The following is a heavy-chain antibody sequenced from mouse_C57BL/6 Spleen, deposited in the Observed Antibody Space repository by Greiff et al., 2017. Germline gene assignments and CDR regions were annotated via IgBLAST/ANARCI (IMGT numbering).Heavy chain of an antibody. CDR1: GYTFTSYW. J-gene: IGHJ4*01. V-gene: IGHV1-72*01. D-gene: IGHD3-2*02. Sequence: MESCKASGYTFTSYWMHWVKQRPGRGLEWIGRIDPNSGGTKYNEKFKSKATLTVDKPSSTAYMQLSSLTSEDSAVYYCARSDSSGPLYAMDYWGQGTSVTVSS. CDR3: ARSDSSGPLYAMDY. CDR2: IDPNSGGT.